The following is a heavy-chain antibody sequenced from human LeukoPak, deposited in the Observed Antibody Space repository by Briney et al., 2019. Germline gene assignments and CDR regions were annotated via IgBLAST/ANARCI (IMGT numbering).Heavy chain of an antibody. J-gene: IGHJ1*01. CDR2: INPNSGGT. D-gene: IGHD2-2*01. Sequence: ASVKVSCKASGYTFTGYYMHWVRQAPGQGLEWMGWINPNSGGTNYAQKFQGRVTMTRDTSISTAYMELSRLRSDDTAVYYCARGTPAAMVGSTSFQHWGQGTLVTVSS. CDR3: ARGTPAAMVGSTSFQH. CDR1: GYTFTGYY. V-gene: IGHV1-2*02.